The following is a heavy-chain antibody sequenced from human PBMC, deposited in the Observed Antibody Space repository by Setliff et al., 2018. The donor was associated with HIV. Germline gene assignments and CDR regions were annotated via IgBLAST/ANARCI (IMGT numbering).Heavy chain of an antibody. V-gene: IGHV2-26*01. J-gene: IGHJ4*02. CDR2: IFPNDEK. CDR1: GFSLSNTRMG. D-gene: IGHD3-3*01. Sequence: SGPTLVNPTETLTLTCTVSGFSLSNTRMGVSWIRQPPGKALEWLAHIFPNDEKSYSASLKSRVTISEDTSKSQVVLTMTNMDPLDKATYFCARYNFRRGYWDYFDYWGQGTQVTVSS. CDR3: ARYNFRRGYWDYFDY.